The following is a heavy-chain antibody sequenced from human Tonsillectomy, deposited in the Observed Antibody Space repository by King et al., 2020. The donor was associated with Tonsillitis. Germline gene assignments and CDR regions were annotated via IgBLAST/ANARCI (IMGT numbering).Heavy chain of an antibody. CDR2: ISSNGANT. CDR3: VRGHRDTYFDY. J-gene: IGHJ4*02. V-gene: IGHV3-64D*06. CDR1: GFTFSTYA. D-gene: IGHD3-16*01. Sequence: VQLVESGGGLVQPGGSLRLSCSASGFTFSTYAMHWVRQAPGKGLEYVSSISSNGANTYYADSVKGRLTXSRANSKNTLFLQMTSLRVEDTAVYYCVRGHRDTYFDYWGQXTLVTVSS.